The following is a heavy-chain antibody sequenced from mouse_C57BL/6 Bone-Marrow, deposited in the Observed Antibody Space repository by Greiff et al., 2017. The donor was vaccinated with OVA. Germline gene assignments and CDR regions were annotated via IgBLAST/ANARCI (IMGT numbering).Heavy chain of an antibody. V-gene: IGHV1-52*01. Sequence: QVQLQQSGAELVRPGSSVKLSCKASGYTFTSYWMHWVKQRPIQGLEWIGNIDPSDSETHYNQKFKDKATLTVDKSSSTAYMQLSSLTSEDSAVYYCAGDYEAWFAYWGQGTLVTVSA. CDR1: GYTFTSYW. CDR3: AGDYEAWFAY. J-gene: IGHJ3*01. CDR2: IDPSDSET. D-gene: IGHD2-4*01.